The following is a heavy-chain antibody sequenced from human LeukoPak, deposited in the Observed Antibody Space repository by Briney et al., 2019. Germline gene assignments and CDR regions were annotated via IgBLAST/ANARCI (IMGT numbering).Heavy chain of an antibody. V-gene: IGHV4-59*01. D-gene: IGHD6-13*01. CDR1: GVSISSYY. CDR2: IYYSGST. CDR3: ARDHSSSWYYWFDP. Sequence: SETLSLTCTVSGVSISSYYWSWIRQPPGKGLEWIGYIYYSGSTNYNPSLKSRVTISVDTSKNQFSLKLSSVTAADTAVYYCARDHSSSWYYWFDPWGQGTLVTVSS. J-gene: IGHJ5*02.